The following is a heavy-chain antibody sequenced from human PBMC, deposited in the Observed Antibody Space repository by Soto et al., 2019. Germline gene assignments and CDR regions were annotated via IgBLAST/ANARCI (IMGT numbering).Heavy chain of an antibody. V-gene: IGHV1-18*01. CDR1: GYTFTSFG. J-gene: IGHJ6*02. Sequence: ASVKVSCKTSGYTFTSFGISWVRQAPGQGLEWMGWITTDKGKTNYAQKFQGRVTMTTDTSTSTAYMELRSLRSDDTAVYYCARDSGPYVLRYFDWLSDYGMDVWPRDHGHRLL. D-gene: IGHD3-9*01. CDR2: ITTDKGKT. CDR3: ARDSGPYVLRYFDWLSDYGMDV.